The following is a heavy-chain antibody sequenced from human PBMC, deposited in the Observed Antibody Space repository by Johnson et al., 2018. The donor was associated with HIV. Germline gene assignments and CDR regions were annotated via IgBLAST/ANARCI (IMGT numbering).Heavy chain of an antibody. CDR3: ARDGRQLATRGSFDI. CDR2: ISSSGGTI. D-gene: IGHD5-24*01. V-gene: IGHV3-48*01. Sequence: VQLVESGGGMVQPGRSLRLSCAASGFTFSSYAMHWVRQAPGKGLEWVSYISSSGGTIYYADSVKGRFTISRDNSKNTLYLQMNSLRAEDTAVYYCARDGRQLATRGSFDIWGQGTVVTVSS. CDR1: GFTFSSYA. J-gene: IGHJ3*02.